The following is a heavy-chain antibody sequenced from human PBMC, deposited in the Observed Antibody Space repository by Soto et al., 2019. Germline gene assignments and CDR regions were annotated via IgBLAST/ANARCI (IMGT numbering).Heavy chain of an antibody. V-gene: IGHV1-18*01. CDR1: GYTFTSYG. CDR2: ISAYNGNT. J-gene: IGHJ3*02. CDR3: ARVADFWSGSDAFDI. D-gene: IGHD3-3*01. Sequence: GPVNVSCKASGYTFTSYGISWVRQAPGQGLEWMGWISAYNGNTNYAQKLQGRVTMTTDTSTSTAYMELRSLRSDDTAVYYCARVADFWSGSDAFDIWGQGTMVTVSS.